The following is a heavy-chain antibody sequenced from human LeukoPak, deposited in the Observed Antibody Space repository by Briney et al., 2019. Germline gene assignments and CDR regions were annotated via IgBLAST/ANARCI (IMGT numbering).Heavy chain of an antibody. Sequence: ASVKVSCKASVYAFPNSGISCVRPAPGQGLEWMGWITPNNGYAHYAQKLQGRVTMTTDTFTSTAYMELRSLRSDDTALYYFARNKSITLGDYWGQGTLVTVSS. V-gene: IGHV1-18*01. CDR3: ARNKSITLGDY. CDR2: ITPNNGYA. CDR1: VYAFPNSG. J-gene: IGHJ4*02. D-gene: IGHD1/OR15-1a*01.